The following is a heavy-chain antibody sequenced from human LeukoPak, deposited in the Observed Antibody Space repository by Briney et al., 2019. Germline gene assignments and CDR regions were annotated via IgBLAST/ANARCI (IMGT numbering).Heavy chain of an antibody. CDR1: GGSFSGYY. CDR2: INHSGST. Sequence: PSETLSLTCAVYGGSFSGYYWSWLRQPPGKGLEWIGEINHSGSTNYNPSLKSRVTISVDTSKNQFSLKLSSVTAADTAVYYCARDWVMDYGDYTTTTGFDYWGQGTLVSVSS. CDR3: ARDWVMDYGDYTTTTGFDY. D-gene: IGHD4-17*01. J-gene: IGHJ4*02. V-gene: IGHV4-34*01.